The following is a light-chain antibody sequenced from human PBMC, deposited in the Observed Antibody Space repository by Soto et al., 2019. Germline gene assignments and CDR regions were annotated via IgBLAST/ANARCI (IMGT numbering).Light chain of an antibody. J-gene: IGKJ1*01. V-gene: IGKV3-15*01. Sequence: EFVLTQSPGTLSLSPGERATLSCRASPSVTNFLAWYQQKPGQAPRLLIYGTSTRATGIPAKFSGSGSGTEFTLTISSLQSEDFAVYYCQQYDDWPTFGQGTKVDIK. CDR1: PSVTNF. CDR3: QQYDDWPT. CDR2: GTS.